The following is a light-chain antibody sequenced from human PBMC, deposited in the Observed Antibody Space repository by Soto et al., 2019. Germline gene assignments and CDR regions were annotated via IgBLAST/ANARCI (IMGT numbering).Light chain of an antibody. V-gene: IGKV1-39*01. CDR3: QQSSTNPLT. J-gene: IGKJ4*01. Sequence: DIQMTQSPSTLSASIGDRVTITCRASQSITWYLNWYQQKPGKPPKLLIYAVSRLQSGVPSRFSGSGSETDFTLTISSLQPEDFATYYCQQSSTNPLTFGGGTKVDIK. CDR1: QSITWY. CDR2: AVS.